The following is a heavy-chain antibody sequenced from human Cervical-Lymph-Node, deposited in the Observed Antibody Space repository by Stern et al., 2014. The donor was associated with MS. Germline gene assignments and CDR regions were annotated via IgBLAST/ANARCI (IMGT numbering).Heavy chain of an antibody. CDR1: GFTFTSSA. V-gene: IGHV1-58*01. J-gene: IGHJ3*02. CDR2: IVVGSGNT. CDR3: AAEPMYYYDSVGAFDI. Sequence: QLVESGPEVTKPGTSVKVSCKASGFTFTSSAVQWVRQARGQRLAWIGWIVVGSGNTNYAQKFQERVTITRDMSTSTAYMELSSLRSEDTAVYYCAAEPMYYYDSVGAFDIWGQGTMVTVSS. D-gene: IGHD3-22*01.